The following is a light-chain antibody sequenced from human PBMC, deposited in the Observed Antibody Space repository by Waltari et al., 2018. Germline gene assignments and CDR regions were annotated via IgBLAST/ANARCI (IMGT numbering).Light chain of an antibody. CDR2: GAS. CDR3: QQYGTSSALT. CDR1: QTIIANY. V-gene: IGKV3-20*01. Sequence: EIVLTQSPGTLSLSPGESATLSCRASQTIIANYLAWYQQKPGQAPRLLIYGASNRATGIPDRFSGSGSGTDFTLTISRLEPEDYAVYHCQQYGTSSALTFEGGTKVEIK. J-gene: IGKJ4*01.